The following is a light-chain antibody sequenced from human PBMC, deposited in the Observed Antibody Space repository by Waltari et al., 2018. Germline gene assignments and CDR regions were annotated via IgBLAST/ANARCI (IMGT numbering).Light chain of an antibody. CDR3: SSYTSSSTWV. CDR2: DVS. Sequence: QSALTQPASVSGSPGQSITISCTRTSRDVGGYNTVSWYQQHPGKAPKLMIYDVSKRPSGVSNRFSGSKSGNTASLTISGLQAEDEADYYCSSYTSSSTWVFGGGTKLTVL. CDR1: SRDVGGYNT. J-gene: IGLJ3*02. V-gene: IGLV2-14*01.